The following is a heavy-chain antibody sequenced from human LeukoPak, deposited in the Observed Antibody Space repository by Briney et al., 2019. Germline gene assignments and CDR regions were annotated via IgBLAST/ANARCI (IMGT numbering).Heavy chain of an antibody. CDR2: IIPIFGAA. CDR3: ATRAVADDSLFDY. D-gene: IGHD6-19*01. Sequence: SVKVSCKASGGTFSSYAISWVRQAPGQGLEWMGGIIPIFGAANYAQKFQGRVTITADESTSTAYMELSSLRSEDTAVYYCATRAVADDSLFDYWGQGTLVTVSS. CDR1: GGTFSSYA. J-gene: IGHJ4*02. V-gene: IGHV1-69*01.